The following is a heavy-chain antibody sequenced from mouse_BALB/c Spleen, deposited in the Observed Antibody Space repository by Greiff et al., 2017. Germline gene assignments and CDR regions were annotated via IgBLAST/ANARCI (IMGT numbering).Heavy chain of an antibody. CDR2: IDPANGST. Sequence: VQLQQSGAELVKPGASVKLSCTASGFNIKDTYMHWVKQRPEQGLEWIGRIDPANGSTKYDPKFQGKATITADTSSNTAYLQLSSLTSEDTAVYYCARIYRYDERTWFAYWGQGTLVTVSA. J-gene: IGHJ3*01. CDR1: GFNIKDTY. V-gene: IGHV14-3*02. D-gene: IGHD2-14*01. CDR3: ARIYRYDERTWFAY.